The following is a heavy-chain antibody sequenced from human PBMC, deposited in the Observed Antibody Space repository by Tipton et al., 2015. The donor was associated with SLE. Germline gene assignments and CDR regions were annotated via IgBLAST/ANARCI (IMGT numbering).Heavy chain of an antibody. V-gene: IGHV4-59*08. D-gene: IGHD5-24*01. CDR2: VYYSGST. Sequence: TLSLTCTVSGGSINNYYWSWIRQPPGKGLEWIGYVYYSGSTNSSPSLKSRVTISVDPSKIQFSLKLSSVTAADTAVYYRARRGSYMGPLQAWGQGSLVTVSS. CDR3: ARRGSYMGPLQA. J-gene: IGHJ5*02. CDR1: GGSINNYY.